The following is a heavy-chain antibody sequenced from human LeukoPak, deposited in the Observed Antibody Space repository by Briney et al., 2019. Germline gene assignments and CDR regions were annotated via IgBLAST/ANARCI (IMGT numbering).Heavy chain of an antibody. Sequence: GGSLRLSCAASGFTFSSYGMHWVRQAPGKGLEWVAVISYDGSNKYYADSVKGRFTISRDNSKNTLYLQMNSLRAEDTAVYYCAKVGSGSCYWGQGTLVTVSS. V-gene: IGHV3-30*18. J-gene: IGHJ4*02. D-gene: IGHD1-26*01. CDR1: GFTFSSYG. CDR3: AKVGSGSCY. CDR2: ISYDGSNK.